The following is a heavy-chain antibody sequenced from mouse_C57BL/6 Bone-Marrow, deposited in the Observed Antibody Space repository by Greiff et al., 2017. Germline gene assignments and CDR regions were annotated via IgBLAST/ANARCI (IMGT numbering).Heavy chain of an antibody. CDR2: INPSTGGT. V-gene: IGHV1-42*01. J-gene: IGHJ3*01. CDR3: ARSAPY. CDR1: GYSFTGYY. Sequence: VQLQQSGPELVKPGASVKISCKASGYSFTGYYMNWVKQSPEKSLEWIGEINPSTGGTTYNQKFKAKATLTVDKSSSTAYMQLKSLTSEDSAVYYCARSAPYWGQGTLVTVSA.